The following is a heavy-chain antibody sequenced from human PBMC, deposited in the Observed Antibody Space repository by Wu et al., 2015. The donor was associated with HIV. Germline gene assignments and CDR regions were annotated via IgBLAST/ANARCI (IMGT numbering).Heavy chain of an antibody. CDR1: GGTFSSYA. CDR2: IIPISATA. J-gene: IGHJ4*02. Sequence: QVQLVQSGPEVKKPGSSVRVSCKASGGTFSSYAFSWVRQAPGQGLEWMGGIIPISATADYAQKFRGRITISADESTRTIYMHLRTLRSEDTAVYFCARDLLWGXDFWGQGTLLTVSS. V-gene: IGHV1-69*12. D-gene: IGHD2-21*01. CDR3: ARDLLWGXDF.